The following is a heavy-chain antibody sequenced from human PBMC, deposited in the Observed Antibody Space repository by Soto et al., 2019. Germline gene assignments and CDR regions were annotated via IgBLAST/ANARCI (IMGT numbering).Heavy chain of an antibody. CDR3: ARVVVVAASSAGHL. CDR1: GFTFSSYA. V-gene: IGHV3-30-3*01. J-gene: IGHJ2*01. Sequence: QVQLVESGGGVVQPGRSLRLSCAASGFTFSSYAMHWVRQAPGKGLEWVAVISYDGSNKYYADSVKGRFTISRDNSNNTLYLQMNSLRAEDTAVYYCARVVVVAASSAGHLWGRGTLVTVSS. CDR2: ISYDGSNK. D-gene: IGHD2-15*01.